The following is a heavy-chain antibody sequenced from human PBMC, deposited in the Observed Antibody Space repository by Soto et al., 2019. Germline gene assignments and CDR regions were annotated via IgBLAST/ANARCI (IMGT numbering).Heavy chain of an antibody. CDR3: ARSEVVVVPAHYYMDV. V-gene: IGHV4-31*03. CDR2: IYYSGST. Sequence: TSETLSLTCTVSGGSISSGGYYWSWIRQHPGKGLEWIGYIYYSGSTYYNPSLKSRVTISVDTSKNQFSLKLSSVTAADTAVYYCARSEVVVVPAHYYMDVWGKGTTVTVSS. J-gene: IGHJ6*03. D-gene: IGHD2-2*01. CDR1: GGSISSGGYY.